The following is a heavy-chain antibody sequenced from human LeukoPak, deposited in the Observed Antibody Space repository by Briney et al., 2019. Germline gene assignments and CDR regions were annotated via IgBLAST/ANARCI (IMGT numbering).Heavy chain of an antibody. V-gene: IGHV4-34*01. Sequence: SETLSLTCAVYGGSFSGYYWSWIRQPPGKGLEWIGEINHSGSTNYNPSLKSRVTISVDTSKNQFSQKLSSVTAADTAVYYCARGAERFGEFVSQFDYWGQGTLVTVSS. CDR1: GGSFSGYY. CDR3: ARGAERFGEFVSQFDY. J-gene: IGHJ4*02. CDR2: INHSGST. D-gene: IGHD3-10*01.